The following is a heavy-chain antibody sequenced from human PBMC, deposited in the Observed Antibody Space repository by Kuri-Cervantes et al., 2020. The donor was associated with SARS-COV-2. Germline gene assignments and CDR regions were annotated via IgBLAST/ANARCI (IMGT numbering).Heavy chain of an antibody. CDR1: GFTFSGSA. V-gene: IGHV3-30*02. CDR3: ARTTYGSGSYWDDAFDI. Sequence: GGSLRLSCAASGFTFSGSAMHWVRQAPGKGLEWVAFIRYDGSNKYYADSVKGRFTISRDNAKNSLYLQMNSLRAEDTAVYYCARTTYGSGSYWDDAFDIWGQGTMVTVSS. D-gene: IGHD3-10*01. J-gene: IGHJ3*02. CDR2: IRYDGSNK.